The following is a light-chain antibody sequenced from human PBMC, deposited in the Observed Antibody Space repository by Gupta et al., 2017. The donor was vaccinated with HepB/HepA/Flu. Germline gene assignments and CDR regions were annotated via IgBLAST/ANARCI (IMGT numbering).Light chain of an antibody. CDR1: NIGLKT. V-gene: IGLV3-21*02. CDR2: NDI. CDR3: QVLDSNADHVV. J-gene: IGLJ2*01. Sequence: SSVLPQPPSVSVAPGETARIPCGGDNIGLKTVHWYQQRPGQAPVLVVYNDIDRPSGIPERFSGSNSGVNTATLTISRVEAGDEADYHCQVLDSNADHVVFGGGTKLTVL.